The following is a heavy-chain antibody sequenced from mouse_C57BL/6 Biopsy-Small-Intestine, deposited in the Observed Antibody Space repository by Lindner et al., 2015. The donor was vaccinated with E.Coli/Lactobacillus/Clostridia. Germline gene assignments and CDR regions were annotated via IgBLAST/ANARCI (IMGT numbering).Heavy chain of an antibody. Sequence: VQLQESGPELVKPGASVKISCKASGYTFTDYNIDWVKQSHGKNLEWIGYIYPNNGGSGYNQKFKSKATLTVDKSSSTAYMQLNSLTSEDSAVYYCARLGTGYYFDYWGQGTTLTVSS. J-gene: IGHJ2*01. CDR3: ARLGTGYYFDY. D-gene: IGHD4-1*01. V-gene: IGHV1S29*02. CDR1: GYTFTDYN. CDR2: IYPNNGGS.